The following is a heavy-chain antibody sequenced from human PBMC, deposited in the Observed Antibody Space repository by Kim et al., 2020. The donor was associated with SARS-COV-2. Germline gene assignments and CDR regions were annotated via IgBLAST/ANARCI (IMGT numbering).Heavy chain of an antibody. V-gene: IGHV4-59*08. CDR1: GGSISSYY. CDR2: IYYSGST. J-gene: IGHJ4*02. D-gene: IGHD3-10*01. CDR3: ARRYYGSGSYDNDY. Sequence: SETLSLTCTVSGGSISSYYWSWIRQPPGKGLEWIGYIYYSGSTNYNPSLKSRVTISVDTSKNQFSLKLSSVTAADTAVYYCARRYYGSGSYDNDYWGQGT.